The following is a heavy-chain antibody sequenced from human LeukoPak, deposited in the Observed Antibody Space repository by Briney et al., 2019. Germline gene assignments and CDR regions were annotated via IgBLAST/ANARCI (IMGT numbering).Heavy chain of an antibody. V-gene: IGHV3-15*01. J-gene: IGHJ4*02. CDR3: TTAVAGTFGHFDY. CDR1: GFTFSNAW. Sequence: PGGSLRLSCAASGFTFSNAWMSWVRQAPGKGLEWVGRIKSKTDGGTTDYAAPVKGRFTISRDDSKNTLYLQMNSLKTEDTAVYYCTTAVAGTFGHFDYWGQGTLVTVSS. D-gene: IGHD6-19*01. CDR2: IKSKTDGGTT.